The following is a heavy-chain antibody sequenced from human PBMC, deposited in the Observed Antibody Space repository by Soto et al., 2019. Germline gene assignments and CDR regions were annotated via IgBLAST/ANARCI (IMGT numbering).Heavy chain of an antibody. D-gene: IGHD3-10*01. J-gene: IGHJ3*02. CDR2: ISYDGSNK. V-gene: IGHV3-30*18. CDR3: AKRGYYYGSGSRLDI. Sequence: QVQLVESGGGVVQPGRSLRLSCAASGFTFSSYGMHWVRQAPGKGLEWVAVISYDGSNKYYADSVKGRFTISRDNSKNTLYLQMNSLRAEDTAVYYCAKRGYYYGSGSRLDIWGQGTMVTVSS. CDR1: GFTFSSYG.